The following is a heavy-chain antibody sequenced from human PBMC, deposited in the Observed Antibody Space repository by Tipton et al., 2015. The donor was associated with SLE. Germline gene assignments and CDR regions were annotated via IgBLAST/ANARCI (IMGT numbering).Heavy chain of an antibody. V-gene: IGHV4-39*01. J-gene: IGHJ3*01. D-gene: IGHD6-19*01. Sequence: TLSLTCTVSGGSISSSSHYWGWIRQPPGKGLEWIGSIYYSGSTYYNPSLKSRVTISVDTSKNQFSLKLSSVTAADTAVYYCARGMAVSLDVFDFWGQGTMVTVSS. CDR3: ARGMAVSLDVFDF. CDR2: IYYSGST. CDR1: GGSISSSSHY.